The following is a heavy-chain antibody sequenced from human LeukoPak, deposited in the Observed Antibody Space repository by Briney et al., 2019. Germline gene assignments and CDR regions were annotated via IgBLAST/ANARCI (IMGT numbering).Heavy chain of an antibody. Sequence: GSLRLSCAASGFTFSSYWMHWVRQAPGKGLVWVSRINSDGSSTSYADSVKGRFTISRDNAKNTLYLQMNSLRAEDTAVYYCARAVCDYVWGSYRYPFDYWGQGTLVTVSS. CDR3: ARAVCDYVWGSYRYPFDY. CDR2: INSDGSST. D-gene: IGHD3-16*02. CDR1: GFTFSSYW. V-gene: IGHV3-74*01. J-gene: IGHJ4*02.